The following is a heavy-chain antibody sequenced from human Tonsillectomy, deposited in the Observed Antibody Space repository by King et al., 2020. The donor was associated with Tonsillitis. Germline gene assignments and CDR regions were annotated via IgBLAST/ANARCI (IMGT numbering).Heavy chain of an antibody. CDR1: GFTFSSYS. J-gene: IGHJ6*03. D-gene: IGHD2-15*01. CDR2: ISSSSSYI. V-gene: IGHV3-21*01. CDR3: ARGGVVVAASYYYMDV. Sequence: VQLVESGGGLVKPGGSLRLSCAASGFTFSSYSMNWVRQAPGKGLEWVSSISSSSSYIYYADSVKGRFTISRDNAKNSLYLQMNSLRAEDTAVDYCARGGVVVAASYYYMDVWGKGTTVTVSS.